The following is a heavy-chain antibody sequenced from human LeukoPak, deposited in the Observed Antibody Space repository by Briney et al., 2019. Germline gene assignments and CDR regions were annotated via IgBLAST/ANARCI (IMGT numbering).Heavy chain of an antibody. CDR1: GFTFSSYG. D-gene: IGHD2-2*01. CDR2: IWYDGSNK. CDR3: ARDGCSSTSCPRGMDV. V-gene: IGHV3-33*01. Sequence: GRSLRLSCAASGFTFSSYGMHWVRQAPGKGLEWVAVIWYDGSNKYYADSVKGRFTISRDNSKNTLYLQMNSLRAEDTAVYYYARDGCSSTSCPRGMDVWGQGTTVTVSS. J-gene: IGHJ6*02.